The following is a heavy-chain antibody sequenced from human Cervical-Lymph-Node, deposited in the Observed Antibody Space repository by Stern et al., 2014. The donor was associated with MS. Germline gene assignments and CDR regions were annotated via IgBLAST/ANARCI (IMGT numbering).Heavy chain of an antibody. J-gene: IGHJ5*02. D-gene: IGHD3-16*02. CDR2: IYWDGDK. Sequence: QVTLRESGPTLVKPTQTLTLTCTFSGFSLNTLGVGVGWIRQPPGKALEWLAVIYWDGDKRYSPSLQSRLTITKGNLQKQVGLTLPNPVSVDPPTFSYPHSLLCWGDLSPPPIASWGQGALVTVSS. V-gene: IGHV2-5*02. CDR3: PHSLLCWGDLSPPPIAS. CDR1: GFSLNTLGVG.